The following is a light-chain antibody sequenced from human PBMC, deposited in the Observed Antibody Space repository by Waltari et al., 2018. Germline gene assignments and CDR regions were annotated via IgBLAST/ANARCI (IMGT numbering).Light chain of an antibody. Sequence: SFGLTQAPSVSVAPGKTASLTCGGSSIGRTSVHWYQQVPGQAPVLVIFDDIDRPSEIPERFSGSKSGDTATLIIDRVEAGDEADYYCQIWDKTTNHLILGAGTRLTVL. V-gene: IGLV3-21*04. J-gene: IGLJ2*01. CDR2: DDI. CDR1: SIGRTS. CDR3: QIWDKTTNHLI.